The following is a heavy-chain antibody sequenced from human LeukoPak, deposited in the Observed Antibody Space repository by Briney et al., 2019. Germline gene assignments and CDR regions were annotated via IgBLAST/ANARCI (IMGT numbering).Heavy chain of an antibody. D-gene: IGHD3-22*01. CDR1: GYTFSNYG. Sequence: SVKVSCKASGYTFSNYGISWVRQAPGQGLEWMGGIIPIFGTANYAQKFQGRVTITADESTSTAYMELSSLRSEDTAVYYCASSYYYDSSGYYYDYWGQGTLATVSS. CDR2: IIPIFGTA. V-gene: IGHV1-69*13. CDR3: ASSYYYDSSGYYYDY. J-gene: IGHJ4*02.